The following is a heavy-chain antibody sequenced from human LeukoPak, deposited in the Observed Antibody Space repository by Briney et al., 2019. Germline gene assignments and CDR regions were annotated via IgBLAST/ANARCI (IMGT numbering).Heavy chain of an antibody. Sequence: GGSLRLSCAASGFTVSSNYMSWVRQAPGKGLEWVSAISGSGGSTYYADSVKGRFTISRDNSKNTLYLQMNSLRAEDTAVYYCAKDSYDSSGYYPNWGQGTLVTVSS. CDR2: ISGSGGST. CDR3: AKDSYDSSGYYPN. V-gene: IGHV3-23*01. CDR1: GFTVSSNY. D-gene: IGHD3-22*01. J-gene: IGHJ4*02.